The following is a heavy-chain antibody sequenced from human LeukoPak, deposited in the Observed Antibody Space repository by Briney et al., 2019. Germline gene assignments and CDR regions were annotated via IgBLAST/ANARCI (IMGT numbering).Heavy chain of an antibody. CDR1: GFTFSSYA. CDR3: ARDRLHYGEYEKTLDY. Sequence: GGSLRLSCAASGFTFSSYAMSWVRQAPGKGLEWVSYITYSSSTIYYADSVKGRFTISRDNAKNSLYLQMNSLRVDDTAVYYCARDRLHYGEYEKTLDYWGQGTLVTVSS. J-gene: IGHJ4*02. CDR2: ITYSSSTI. D-gene: IGHD4-17*01. V-gene: IGHV3-48*01.